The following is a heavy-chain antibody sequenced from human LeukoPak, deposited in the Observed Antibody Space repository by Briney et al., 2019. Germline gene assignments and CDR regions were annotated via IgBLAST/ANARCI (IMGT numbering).Heavy chain of an antibody. Sequence: SGGSLRLSCAASGFTFSSREMEWVRQAPGKGLEWVSYISSSGATTYYADSVRGRFTVSRDNAKNSLYLQMNSLRAEDTAVYYCARDHDAYGPHDYWGQGTLVTVSS. CDR1: GFTFSSRE. CDR2: ISSSGATT. D-gene: IGHD3-10*01. CDR3: ARDHDAYGPHDY. V-gene: IGHV3-48*03. J-gene: IGHJ4*02.